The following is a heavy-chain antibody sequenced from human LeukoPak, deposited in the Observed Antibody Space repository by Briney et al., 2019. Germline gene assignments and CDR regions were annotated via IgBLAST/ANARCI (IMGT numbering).Heavy chain of an antibody. CDR1: GFTFDDYA. D-gene: IGHD4-23*01. CDR3: ATSSYGGNFFDY. CDR2: ISWNSGSI. Sequence: GGSLRLSCAASGFTFDDYAMHWVRQAPGKGLEWVSGISWNSGSIGYADSVKGRFTISRDNAKNSLYLQMNSLRAEDTALYYCATSSYGGNFFDYWGQGTLVTVSS. J-gene: IGHJ4*02. V-gene: IGHV3-9*01.